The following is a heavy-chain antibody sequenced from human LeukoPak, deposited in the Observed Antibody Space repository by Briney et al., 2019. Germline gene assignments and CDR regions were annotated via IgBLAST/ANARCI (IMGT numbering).Heavy chain of an antibody. D-gene: IGHD6-13*01. J-gene: IGHJ6*03. V-gene: IGHV1-69*06. CDR2: IIPIFGTT. Sequence: GASVKVSCKTSGGTFSSFAITWVRQTPGQGLEWMGGIIPIFGTTNYAQKFQGRVTITADKSTSTAYMELSSLRSEDTAVYYCARAFSSHSSSWYDNYMDVWGKGTTVTVSS. CDR3: ARAFSSHSSSWYDNYMDV. CDR1: GGTFSSFA.